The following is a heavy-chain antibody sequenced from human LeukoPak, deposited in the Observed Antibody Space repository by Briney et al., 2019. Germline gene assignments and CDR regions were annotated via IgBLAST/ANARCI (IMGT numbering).Heavy chain of an antibody. CDR3: VRSHYGSGTYYYFDY. CDR1: GGSISSGSYY. CDR2: IYTSGST. Sequence: SETLSLTCTVSGGSISSGSYYWSWIRQPAGKGLEWIGRIYTSGSTNYNPSLKSRVTISIDTSKNQFSLKLSSVTAADTAVYYCVRSHYGSGTYYYFDYWGQGTLVTVSS. J-gene: IGHJ4*02. D-gene: IGHD3-10*01. V-gene: IGHV4-61*02.